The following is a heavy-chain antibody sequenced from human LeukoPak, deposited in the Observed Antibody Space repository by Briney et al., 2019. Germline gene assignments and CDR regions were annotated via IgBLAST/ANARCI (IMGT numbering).Heavy chain of an antibody. CDR1: GXSFTNYS. V-gene: IGHV5-51*01. D-gene: IGHD5/OR15-5a*01. CDR3: ARRRTLRLDAFDP. CDR2: IYPGDSDT. Sequence: GESLKISFKGSGXSFTNYSIGWVRQMPGKGLEWMGTIYPGDSDTRYSPSFQGQVTISVDKSISTAYLQWSSLEASDTAMYYCARRRTLRLDAFDPWGQGTLVTVSS. J-gene: IGHJ5*02.